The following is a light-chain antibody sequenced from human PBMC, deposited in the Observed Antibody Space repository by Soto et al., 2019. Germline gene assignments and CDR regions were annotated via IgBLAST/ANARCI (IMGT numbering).Light chain of an antibody. CDR1: QSVSSSY. CDR3: QQYGSAPPT. CDR2: GAS. J-gene: IGKJ1*01. Sequence: EIVLTQSPGTLSLSPGERATLSCRSSQSVSSSYLAWYQQKPDQAPRLLIYGASSRATGIPDRFSGSGSGTDFTLTISRLEPEDFEVYYCQQYGSAPPTFGQGTKVDIK. V-gene: IGKV3-20*01.